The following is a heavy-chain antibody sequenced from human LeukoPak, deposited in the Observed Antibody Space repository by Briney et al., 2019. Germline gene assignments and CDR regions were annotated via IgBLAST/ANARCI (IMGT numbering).Heavy chain of an antibody. Sequence: GSLRLSCAASGFTFSSYWMTWVRQAPGKGLEWIGRIYTSGSTNYNPSLKSRVTISVDTSKNQFSLKLSSVTAADTAVYYCARADNYYYYMDVWGKGTTVTVSS. CDR1: GFTFSSYW. CDR3: ARADNYYYYMDV. J-gene: IGHJ6*03. CDR2: IYTSGST. V-gene: IGHV4-4*08.